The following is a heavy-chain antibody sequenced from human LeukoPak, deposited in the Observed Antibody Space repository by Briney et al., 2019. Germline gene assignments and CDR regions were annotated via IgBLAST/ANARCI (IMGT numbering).Heavy chain of an antibody. J-gene: IGHJ4*02. CDR2: ISYDGSNK. V-gene: IGHV3-30*18. CDR3: AKDRFGEYHPFDY. D-gene: IGHD3-10*01. CDR1: GFTFSSYG. Sequence: GGSLRLSCAAPGFTFSSYGMHWVRQAPGKGLEWVAVISYDGSNKYYADSVKGRFTISRDNSKNTLHLQMNSLRPEDTAVYYCAKDRFGEYHPFDYWGQGTRVTVSS.